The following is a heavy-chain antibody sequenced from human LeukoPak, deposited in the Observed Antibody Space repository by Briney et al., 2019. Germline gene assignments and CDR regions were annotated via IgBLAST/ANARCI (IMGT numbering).Heavy chain of an antibody. Sequence: ASVKVSCKASGYTFAGSYLHWVRQAPGQGLEWMGRINPNTGGTHYAQKFQGRVTMTRDTSISTAYMELSRLRSDDTAIFYCARDAVAGRAEYYFDYWGQGTLDTVSS. CDR2: INPNTGGT. D-gene: IGHD6-19*01. CDR1: GYTFAGSY. CDR3: ARDAVAGRAEYYFDY. J-gene: IGHJ4*02. V-gene: IGHV1-2*06.